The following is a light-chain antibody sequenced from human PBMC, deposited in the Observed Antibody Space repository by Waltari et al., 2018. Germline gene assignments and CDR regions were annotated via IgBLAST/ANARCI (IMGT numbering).Light chain of an antibody. J-gene: IGKJ1*01. CDR2: GAS. CDR1: RGVSNY. CDR3: LQHNSYPWT. Sequence: DIQLTQSPSTMSAAVGDRVTITCRARRGVSNYLAWFQQKPGKVPKRLIYGASRLSSGVPSRFSGSGSGTEFTLTISSLQPEDFATYYCLQHNSYPWTFGQGTKVEIK. V-gene: IGKV1-17*03.